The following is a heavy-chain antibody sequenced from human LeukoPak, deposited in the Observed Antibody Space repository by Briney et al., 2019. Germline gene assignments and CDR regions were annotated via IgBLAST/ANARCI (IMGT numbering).Heavy chain of an antibody. D-gene: IGHD6-19*01. CDR2: ISYDGSNK. V-gene: IGHV3-30-3*01. CDR1: GFTFSSYA. Sequence: GGSLRLSCAASGFTFSSYAMHWVRQAPGKGLEWVAVISYDGSNKYYADSVKGRFTISRGNSKNTLYLQMNSLRAEDTAVYYCARDGSSGRRFDYWGQGTLVTVSS. J-gene: IGHJ4*02. CDR3: ARDGSSGRRFDY.